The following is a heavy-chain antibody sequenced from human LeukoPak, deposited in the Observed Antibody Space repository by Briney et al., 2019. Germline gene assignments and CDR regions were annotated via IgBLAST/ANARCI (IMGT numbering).Heavy chain of an antibody. Sequence: ASVKVSCKASGYTFTSYGISWVRQAPGQGLEWMGWISAYNGNTNYAQKLQGRVTMTTDTSTSTAYMELRSLRPDDTAVYYCARLYYYDSSGYGWYFDLWGRGTLVTVSS. V-gene: IGHV1-18*01. J-gene: IGHJ2*01. CDR2: ISAYNGNT. CDR3: ARLYYYDSSGYGWYFDL. CDR1: GYTFTSYG. D-gene: IGHD3-22*01.